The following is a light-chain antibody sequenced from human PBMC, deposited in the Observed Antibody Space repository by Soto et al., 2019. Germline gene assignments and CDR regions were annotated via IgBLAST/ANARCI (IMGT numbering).Light chain of an antibody. CDR3: QSFDSSLTGWV. Sequence: QSVLTQPPSVSGAPGQRVTISCTGSSSNIGAGYDVHWYQQLPGTAPKLLIYDNNNRPSGVPDRFSGSKSGTSASLAITGLQADDEADYYCQSFDSSLTGWVFGTGTKLTVL. J-gene: IGLJ1*01. CDR1: SSNIGAGYD. V-gene: IGLV1-40*01. CDR2: DNN.